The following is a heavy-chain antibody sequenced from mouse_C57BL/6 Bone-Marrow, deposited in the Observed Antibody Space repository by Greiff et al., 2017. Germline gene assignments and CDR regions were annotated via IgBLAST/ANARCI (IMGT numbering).Heavy chain of an antibody. V-gene: IGHV1-55*01. J-gene: IGHJ2*01. Sequence: VQLQQSGAELVKPGASVKMSCKASGYTFTSYWITWVKQRPGQGLEWIGDIYPGSGSTNYNEKFKSKATLTVDTSSSTAYMQLSSLTSEASAVFYCASFTTVVPYFDYWGQGTTLTVSS. CDR2: IYPGSGST. CDR1: GYTFTSYW. D-gene: IGHD1-1*01. CDR3: ASFTTVVPYFDY.